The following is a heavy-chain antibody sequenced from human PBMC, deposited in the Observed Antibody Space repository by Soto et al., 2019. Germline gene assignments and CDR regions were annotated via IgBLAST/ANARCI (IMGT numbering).Heavy chain of an antibody. CDR3: ARGGGVPTTGDDY. D-gene: IGHD3-16*01. J-gene: IGHJ4*02. CDR2: IYHSGST. V-gene: IGHV4-30-2*01. CDR1: GGSINTATHS. Sequence: QLQLQESGSGLVKPSQTLSLTCAVSGGSINTATHSWSWIRQPPGKGLEWIGYIYHSGSTYYNPSVKSRVTIAIDKSTNQFPLRLSSVTAADTAVYYCARGGGVPTTGDDYWGQGILVTVSS.